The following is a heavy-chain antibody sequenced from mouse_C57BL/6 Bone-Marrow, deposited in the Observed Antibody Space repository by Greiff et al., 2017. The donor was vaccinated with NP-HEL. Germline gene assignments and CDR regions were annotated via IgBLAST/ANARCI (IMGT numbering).Heavy chain of an antibody. Sequence: QVQLQQSGAELVMPGASVKLSCKASGYTFTSYWMHWVKQRPGQGLEWIGEIDPSDSYTNYNQKFKGKSTLTVDKSSSTAYMQLSSLTAGDSAVYYCARGAPDYWGQGTTLTVSS. CDR1: GYTFTSYW. D-gene: IGHD3-1*01. V-gene: IGHV1-69*01. CDR2: IDPSDSYT. J-gene: IGHJ2*01. CDR3: ARGAPDY.